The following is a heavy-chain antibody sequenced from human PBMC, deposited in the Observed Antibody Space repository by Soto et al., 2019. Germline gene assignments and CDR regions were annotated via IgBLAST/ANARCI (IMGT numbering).Heavy chain of an antibody. CDR1: GGSISSGGYY. V-gene: IGHV4-31*03. CDR3: AREPGRSDSMDV. Sequence: QVQLQESGPGLVKPSQTLSLTCTVSGGSISSGGYYWSWSRQHPGKGLEWIGYIYYSGSTYYNPSLTSRVTISVDTDKNQFSLKLISVTAADTAVYHCAREPGRSDSMDVWGKGTTVTVSS. CDR2: IYYSGST. D-gene: IGHD4-17*01. J-gene: IGHJ6*03.